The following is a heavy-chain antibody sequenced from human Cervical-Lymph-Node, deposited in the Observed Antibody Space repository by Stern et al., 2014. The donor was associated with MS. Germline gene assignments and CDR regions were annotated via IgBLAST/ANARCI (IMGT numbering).Heavy chain of an antibody. J-gene: IGHJ4*02. V-gene: IGHV3-11*01. Sequence: VQLVESGGGLVKPGGSLRLSCAASGFIFRDYHINWIRQAPGKGLEWVSYIDSSSATISYADSVKGRFPISRDNAKKSLYLQMNSLRAEDTAVYYCATSPGNYDYWSGFQYYFDHWGQGTLVTVSS. CDR2: IDSSSATI. CDR1: GFIFRDYH. D-gene: IGHD3-3*01. CDR3: ATSPGNYDYWSGFQYYFDH.